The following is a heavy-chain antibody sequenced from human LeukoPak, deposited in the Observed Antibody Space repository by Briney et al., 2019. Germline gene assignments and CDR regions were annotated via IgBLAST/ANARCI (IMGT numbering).Heavy chain of an antibody. CDR3: ARGGDTAMVTPFDY. D-gene: IGHD5-18*01. Sequence: SVKVSCKASGGTFSSYAISWVRQAPGQGLKWMGRSIPIFGTANYAQKFQGRVTITTDESTGTAYMELSSLRSEDTAVYYCARGGDTAMVTPFDYWGQGTLVTVSS. V-gene: IGHV1-69*05. J-gene: IGHJ4*02. CDR1: GGTFSSYA. CDR2: SIPIFGTA.